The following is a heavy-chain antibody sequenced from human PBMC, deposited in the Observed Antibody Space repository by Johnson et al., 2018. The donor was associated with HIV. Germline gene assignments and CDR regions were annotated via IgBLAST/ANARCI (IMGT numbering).Heavy chain of an antibody. Sequence: VQVVESGGGLIQPGGSLRLSCAASGFTVSSNYMSWVRQAPGKGLEWASVIYRGGSTYYADSVKGRFTISRDNSKNTLYLQMNSLRAEDKVLYYCARDSPTGAAAGTGVAFDIWGQGTMVTVSS. CDR2: IYRGGST. CDR1: GFTVSSNY. V-gene: IGHV3-66*03. D-gene: IGHD6-13*01. J-gene: IGHJ3*02. CDR3: ARDSPTGAAAGTGVAFDI.